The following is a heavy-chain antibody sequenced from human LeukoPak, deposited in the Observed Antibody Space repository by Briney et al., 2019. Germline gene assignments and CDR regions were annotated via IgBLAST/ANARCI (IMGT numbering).Heavy chain of an antibody. D-gene: IGHD2-15*01. CDR1: GYTFTSYG. CDR2: MNPNSGNT. V-gene: IGHV1-8*03. J-gene: IGHJ4*02. CDR3: ARGHRPLVVVAYDY. Sequence: ASVKVSCKASGYTFTSYGISWVRQATGQGLEWMGWMNPNSGNTGYAQKFQGRVTITRNTSISTAYMELSSLRSEDTAVYYCARGHRPLVVVAYDYWGQGTLVTVSS.